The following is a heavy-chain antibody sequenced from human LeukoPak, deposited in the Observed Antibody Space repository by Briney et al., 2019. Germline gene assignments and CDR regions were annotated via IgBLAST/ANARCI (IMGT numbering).Heavy chain of an antibody. CDR3: ARHGYGDSFDY. J-gene: IGHJ4*02. CDR2: IQYDGSNK. V-gene: IGHV3-33*08. Sequence: GGSLRLSCAASGFTFSSYGMHWVRQAPGKGLEWVAFIQYDGSNKFYADSVKGRFTISRENSKNSLYLQMNSLRAGDTAVYYCARHGYGDSFDYWGQGTLVTVSS. CDR1: GFTFSSYG. D-gene: IGHD4-17*01.